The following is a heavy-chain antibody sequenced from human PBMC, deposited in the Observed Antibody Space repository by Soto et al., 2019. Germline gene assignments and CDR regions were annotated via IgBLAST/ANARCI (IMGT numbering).Heavy chain of an antibody. V-gene: IGHV1-69*13. CDR1: GGTFSSYS. D-gene: IGHD3-10*01. J-gene: IGHJ4*02. CDR2: IIPIFGTA. CDR3: ARTLGSYGSGRFDY. Sequence: SVKVSCKASGGTFSSYSISWVLQAPGQGLEWMGGIIPIFGTANYAQKFQGRVTITADESTSTAYMELSSLRSEDTAVYYCARTLGSYGSGRFDYWGQGTLVTVSS.